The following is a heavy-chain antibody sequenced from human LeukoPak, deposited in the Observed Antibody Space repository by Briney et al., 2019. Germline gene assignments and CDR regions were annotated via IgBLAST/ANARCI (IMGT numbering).Heavy chain of an antibody. J-gene: IGHJ4*02. D-gene: IGHD2-15*01. Sequence: PGGSLRLSCAASGFTFSSYWMSWVRQVPGKGLEWVANIKQDGSEKYYVDSVKGRFTISRDNAKNSLYLQMNSLRAEDTAVYYCARDVVVVVVAAIDYWGQGTLVTVSS. V-gene: IGHV3-7*01. CDR1: GFTFSSYW. CDR2: IKQDGSEK. CDR3: ARDVVVVVVAAIDY.